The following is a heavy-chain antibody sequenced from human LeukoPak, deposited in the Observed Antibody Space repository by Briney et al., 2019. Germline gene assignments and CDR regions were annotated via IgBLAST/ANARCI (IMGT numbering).Heavy chain of an antibody. Sequence: GASVKVSCKASGYTFTSYYMHWVRQAPGQGLEWMGIINPSGGKTRYAQKFQGRVTMTRDTSASTAYMELSSLRSEDTAVYYCARADRVVVVVAAILDPLDYWGQGTLVTVSS. CDR3: ARADRVVVVVAAILDPLDY. D-gene: IGHD2-15*01. CDR1: GYTFTSYY. J-gene: IGHJ4*02. CDR2: INPSGGKT. V-gene: IGHV1-46*01.